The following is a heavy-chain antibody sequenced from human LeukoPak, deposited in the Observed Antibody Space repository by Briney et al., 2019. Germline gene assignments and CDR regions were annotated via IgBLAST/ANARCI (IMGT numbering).Heavy chain of an antibody. Sequence: SETLSLTCAVYGGSFSGYYWSWIRQPPGKGLEWIGEINHSGSTNYNPSLTSRVTISVDTSKNQFSLKLSSATAADTAVYYCASRDCGGDCYWFYWGQGTLVTVSS. V-gene: IGHV4-34*01. CDR2: INHSGST. J-gene: IGHJ4*02. D-gene: IGHD2-21*02. CDR1: GGSFSGYY. CDR3: ASRDCGGDCYWFY.